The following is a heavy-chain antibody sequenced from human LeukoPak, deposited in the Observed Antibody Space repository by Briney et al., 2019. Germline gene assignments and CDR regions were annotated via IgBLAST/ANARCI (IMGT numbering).Heavy chain of an antibody. Sequence: GGSLRLSXAASGFTFSNYWMNWVRQAPGKGLEWVANIKRDGSEKYYVDSVRGRFTISRDNVKNSLYLQLSSLKAEDTGIYYCARDVYYYDSSGHDFWGQGTLVTVSS. CDR3: ARDVYYYDSSGHDF. V-gene: IGHV3-7*01. CDR2: IKRDGSEK. D-gene: IGHD3-22*01. CDR1: GFTFSNYW. J-gene: IGHJ4*02.